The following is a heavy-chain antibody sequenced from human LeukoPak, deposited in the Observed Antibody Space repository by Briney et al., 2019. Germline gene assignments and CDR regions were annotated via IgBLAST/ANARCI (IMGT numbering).Heavy chain of an antibody. Sequence: PSETLSLTCTVSGGSISSSSYYWSWIRQPAGKGLEWIGRIYTSGSTNYNPSLKSRVTMSVDTSKNQFSLKLSSVTAADTAVYYCARDLSGFDYWGQGTLVTVSS. D-gene: IGHD3-10*01. CDR2: IYTSGST. CDR3: ARDLSGFDY. CDR1: GGSISSSSYY. V-gene: IGHV4-61*02. J-gene: IGHJ4*02.